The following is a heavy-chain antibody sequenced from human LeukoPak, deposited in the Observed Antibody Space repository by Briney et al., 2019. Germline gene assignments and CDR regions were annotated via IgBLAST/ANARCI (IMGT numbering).Heavy chain of an antibody. Sequence: GGSLRLSCAASGFTFSSYSMNWVRQAPGKGLEWVSSISSSSSYIYYADSVKGRFTISRDNAKNSLYLQMNSLRAEDTAVYYCAREDMGYCSGGSCYRAWFDPWGQGTLVTVSS. D-gene: IGHD2-15*01. CDR1: GFTFSSYS. CDR2: ISSSSSYI. J-gene: IGHJ5*02. CDR3: AREDMGYCSGGSCYRAWFDP. V-gene: IGHV3-21*01.